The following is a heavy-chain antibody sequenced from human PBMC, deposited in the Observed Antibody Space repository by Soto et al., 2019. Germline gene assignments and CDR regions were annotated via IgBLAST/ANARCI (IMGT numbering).Heavy chain of an antibody. D-gene: IGHD6-6*01. J-gene: IGHJ6*02. Sequence: SQTLSLTCAISGDSVSSNSAAWNWIRQSPSRGLEWLGRTYYRSKWYNDYAVSVKSRITINPDTSKNQFSLQLNSVTPEDTAVYYCARDQKQLGTYYYYYGMDAWGQGTTVTVSS. CDR2: TYYRSKWYN. CDR1: GDSVSSNSAA. V-gene: IGHV6-1*01. CDR3: ARDQKQLGTYYYYYGMDA.